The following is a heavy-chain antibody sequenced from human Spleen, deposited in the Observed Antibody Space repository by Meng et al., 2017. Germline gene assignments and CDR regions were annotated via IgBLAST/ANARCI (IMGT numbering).Heavy chain of an antibody. CDR2: INSDGSST. D-gene: IGHD6-6*01. CDR1: GFTFSTYW. CDR3: ARVAARIIDY. J-gene: IGHJ4*02. V-gene: IGHV3-74*01. Sequence: GESLKISCAASGFTFSTYWMHWVRQAPGKGLLWVSRINSDGSSTIYADSVKGRFTISRDNAENTLYLQMNSLRAEDTAVYYCARVAARIIDYWGQGTLVTVSS.